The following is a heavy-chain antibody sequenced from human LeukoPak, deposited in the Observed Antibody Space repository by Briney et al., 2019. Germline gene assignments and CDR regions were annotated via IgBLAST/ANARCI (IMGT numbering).Heavy chain of an antibody. J-gene: IGHJ4*02. CDR1: GYTFTGYY. CDR3: ARETGYYDSSGYYTYYFDY. Sequence: ASVKVSCKASGYTFTGYYMHWVRQAPGQGLEWMGWINPNSGGTNYAQKFQGRVTMTRDTSISTAYMELSRLRPDDTAVYYCARETGYYDSSGYYTYYFDYWGQGTLVTVSS. CDR2: INPNSGGT. V-gene: IGHV1-2*02. D-gene: IGHD3-22*01.